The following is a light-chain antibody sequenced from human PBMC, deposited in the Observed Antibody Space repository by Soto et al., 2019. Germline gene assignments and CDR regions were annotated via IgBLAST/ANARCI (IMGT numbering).Light chain of an antibody. CDR3: QQSHSITPT. CDR1: QSISSY. CDR2: GAS. J-gene: IGKJ5*01. V-gene: IGKV1-39*01. Sequence: DIQMTQSPSSLSASVGDRVTITCRASQSISSYLHWYQQKPGQAPKLLISGASSLQSGVPSSFSGSGSGTDFTLTISSLQPEDFATYYCQQSHSITPTFGQGTRLEIK.